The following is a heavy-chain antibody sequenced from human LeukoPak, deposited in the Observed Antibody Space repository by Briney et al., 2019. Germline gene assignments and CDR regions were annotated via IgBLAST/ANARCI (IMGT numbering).Heavy chain of an antibody. D-gene: IGHD1-7*01. V-gene: IGHV3-23*01. CDR3: AKESTLAGTSGWFDP. Sequence: GGSPRLSCAASGFTFSSYAMNWVRQAPGKGLEWVSAISDSGGSTYYADSVKGRFTISRDNSKNTLNLQMNRLRAEDTAVYYCAKESTLAGTSGWFDPWGQGTLVTVSS. CDR2: ISDSGGST. CDR1: GFTFSSYA. J-gene: IGHJ5*02.